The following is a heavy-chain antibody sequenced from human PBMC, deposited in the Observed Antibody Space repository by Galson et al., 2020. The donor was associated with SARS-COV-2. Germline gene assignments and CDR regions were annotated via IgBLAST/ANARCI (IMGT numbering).Heavy chain of an antibody. CDR2: IHSDGRTT. CDR3: ARESGNYRNFDF. V-gene: IGHV3-74*01. D-gene: IGHD1-26*01. Sequence: QAGGSLRLSCAVSGFTLRNYWMHWVRQAPGKGLVWVSRIHSDGRTTSYADSVKGRFTISRDNAKNTLYLQMNSLRAEDTAMYYCARESGNYRNFDFWGQGSLVTVSS. CDR1: GFTLRNYW. J-gene: IGHJ4*02.